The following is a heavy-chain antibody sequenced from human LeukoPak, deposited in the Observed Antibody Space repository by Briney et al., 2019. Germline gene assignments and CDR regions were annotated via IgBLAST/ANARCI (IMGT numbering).Heavy chain of an antibody. V-gene: IGHV1-18*04. CDR3: ARDGYSGCDYCYYYGMDV. CDR1: GYTFTGYG. J-gene: IGHJ6*04. Sequence: ASVKVSCKASGYTFTGYGISWVRQAPGQGLEWMGWISAYNGNTNYAQKLQGRVTMTTDTSTSTAYMELRSLRSDDTAVYYCARDGYSGCDYCYYYGMDVWGRGTTVTVSS. CDR2: ISAYNGNT. D-gene: IGHD5-12*01.